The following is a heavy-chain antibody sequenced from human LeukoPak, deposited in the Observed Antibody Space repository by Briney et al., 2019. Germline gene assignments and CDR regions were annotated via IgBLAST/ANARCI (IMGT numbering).Heavy chain of an antibody. D-gene: IGHD3-10*02. CDR2: ISSSSSTI. CDR1: GFTFSNYA. Sequence: GGSLRLSCAATGFTFSNYAMNWVRQAPGKGLEWVSYISSSSSTIYYADSVKGRFTISRDNAKNSLYLQMNSLRAEDTAVYYCAELGITMIGGVWGKGTTVTISS. J-gene: IGHJ6*04. CDR3: AELGITMIGGV. V-gene: IGHV3-48*04.